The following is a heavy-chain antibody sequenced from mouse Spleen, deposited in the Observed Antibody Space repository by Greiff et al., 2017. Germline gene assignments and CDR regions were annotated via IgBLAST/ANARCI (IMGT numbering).Heavy chain of an antibody. Sequence: EVKLMESGGGLVQPGGSLKLSCATSGFTFSDYYMYWVRQTPEKRLEWVAYISNGGGSTYYPDTVKGRFTISRDNAKNTLYLQMSRLKSEDTAMYYCARQKVPYYFDYWGQGTTLTVSS. CDR1: GFTFSDYY. V-gene: IGHV5-12*02. D-gene: IGHD2-14*01. J-gene: IGHJ2*01. CDR2: ISNGGGST. CDR3: ARQKVPYYFDY.